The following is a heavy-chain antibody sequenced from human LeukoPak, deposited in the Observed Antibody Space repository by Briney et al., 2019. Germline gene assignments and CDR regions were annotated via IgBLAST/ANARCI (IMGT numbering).Heavy chain of an antibody. D-gene: IGHD6-19*01. CDR3: AKDRVDGISGEGDY. V-gene: IGHV3-23*01. Sequence: GGSLRLSCAASGFTFSSYAMHWVRQAPGKGLEWVSAISGSGGSTYYADSVKGRFTISRDNSKNTLYLQMNSLRAEDTAVYYCAKDRVDGISGEGDYWGQGTLVTVSS. CDR1: GFTFSSYA. J-gene: IGHJ4*02. CDR2: ISGSGGST.